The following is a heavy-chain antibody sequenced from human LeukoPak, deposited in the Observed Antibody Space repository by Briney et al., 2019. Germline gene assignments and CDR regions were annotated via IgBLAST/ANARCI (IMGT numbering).Heavy chain of an antibody. J-gene: IGHJ3*02. D-gene: IGHD3-16*01. CDR3: ARHLGPYTSDAFDI. V-gene: IGHV1-18*01. Sequence: ASVKVSCKASGYTFTSYGISWVRQAPGQGLEWMGWISVYNGNTNYAQKLPGRVTITTDTSTSTTYIELRSLRSDDTAVYYCARHLGPYTSDAFDIWGQGTMVTVSS. CDR1: GYTFTSYG. CDR2: ISVYNGNT.